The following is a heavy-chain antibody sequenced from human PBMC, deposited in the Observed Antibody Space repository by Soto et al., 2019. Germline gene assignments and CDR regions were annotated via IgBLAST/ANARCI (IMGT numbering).Heavy chain of an antibody. CDR1: GGSFSGYY. J-gene: IGHJ6*02. Sequence: QVQLQQWGAGLLKPSETLSLTCAVYGGSFSGYYWSWIRQPPGKGLEWIGEINHSGSTNYNPSLKRRVTASVDTSKNQVSLKLSSVTAADTAVYYCARVVAVACTGSDYYYGMDVWGPGTTVTVSS. CDR3: ARVVAVACTGSDYYYGMDV. CDR2: INHSGST. D-gene: IGHD6-19*01. V-gene: IGHV4-34*01.